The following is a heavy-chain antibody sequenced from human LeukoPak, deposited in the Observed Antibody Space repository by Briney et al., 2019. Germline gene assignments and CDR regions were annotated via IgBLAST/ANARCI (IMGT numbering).Heavy chain of an antibody. CDR2: INHSGST. J-gene: IGHJ4*02. CDR3: ARGFTIFGVVINLDY. V-gene: IGHV4-34*01. CDR1: GGSFSGYY. D-gene: IGHD3-3*01. Sequence: SETLSLTCAVYGGSFSGYYWSWIRQPPGKGLEWIGEINHSGSTNYNPSPKSRVTISVDTSKNQFSLKLSSVTAADTAVYYCARGFTIFGVVINLDYWGQGTLVTVSS.